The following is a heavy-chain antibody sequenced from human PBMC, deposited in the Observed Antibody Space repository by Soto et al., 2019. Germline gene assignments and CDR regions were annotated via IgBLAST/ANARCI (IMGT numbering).Heavy chain of an antibody. J-gene: IGHJ4*02. V-gene: IGHV3-30*13. Sequence: QVQLVQSGGGVVQPGRSLRLSCAASGFNFNTYFMHWVRQAPGKGLEWVEMIFPNGRDKEYADSVKGRFTISRDNSNXXXXXXXXXXXXEXXXVYYXARXDEHGSNCDLAYWGQGALVTVSS. CDR2: IFPNGRDK. CDR3: ARXDEHGSNCDLAY. D-gene: IGHD1-26*01. CDR1: GFNFNTYF.